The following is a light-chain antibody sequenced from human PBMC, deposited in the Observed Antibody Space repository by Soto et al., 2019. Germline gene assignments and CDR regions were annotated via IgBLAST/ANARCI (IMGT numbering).Light chain of an antibody. CDR1: QSVSSSY. V-gene: IGKV3-20*01. CDR2: GAS. Sequence: EIGLTQSPGTLSLSPGEGATLSCRASQSVSSSYLAWYQQKPGQAPRLLIYGASSRATGIPDRFSGSGSGTDFTLTISRLEPEDFAVYYCQQYGSSPLTFGGGTKWIS. CDR3: QQYGSSPLT. J-gene: IGKJ4*01.